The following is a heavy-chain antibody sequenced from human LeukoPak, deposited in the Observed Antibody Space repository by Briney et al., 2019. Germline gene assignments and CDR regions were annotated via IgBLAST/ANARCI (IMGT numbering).Heavy chain of an antibody. V-gene: IGHV3-30*02. J-gene: IGHJ4*02. Sequence: GGSLRLSCAASGFTFSSYGMHWVRQAPGKGLEWVAVIRYDGSNEYYADSVMGRFTISRDNSKNTLYLQMNSLRAEDTAVYYCAKDGSDFWGDYYFDYWGQGTLVTVSS. CDR3: AKDGSDFWGDYYFDY. D-gene: IGHD3-3*01. CDR2: IRYDGSNE. CDR1: GFTFSSYG.